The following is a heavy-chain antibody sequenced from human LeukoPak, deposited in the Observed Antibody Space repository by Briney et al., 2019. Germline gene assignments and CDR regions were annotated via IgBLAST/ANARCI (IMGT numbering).Heavy chain of an antibody. V-gene: IGHV3-23*01. CDR1: GGSINSYY. J-gene: IGHJ4*02. Sequence: SSETLSLTCTVSGGSINSYYWSWIRQPPGKGLEWVSGISGSGDSTYHADSVRGRFAISRDNSKNTLYLQMNSLRAEDTAVYYCAKGPSGIVVVPGDYWGQGTLVTVSS. CDR2: ISGSGDST. CDR3: AKGPSGIVVVPGDY. D-gene: IGHD2-2*01.